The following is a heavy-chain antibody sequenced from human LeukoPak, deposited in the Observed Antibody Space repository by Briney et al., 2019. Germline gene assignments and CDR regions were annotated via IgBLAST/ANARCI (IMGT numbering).Heavy chain of an antibody. CDR2: IWYDGSNK. Sequence: GGSLRLSCAASGFTFSSYGMHWVRQAPGKGLEWVAVIWYDGSNKYYADSVKGRFTISRANSKNTLYLQMNSLRAEDTAVYYCCRGPPVLRFLEWLSPYYYYGMDVWGQGTTVTVSS. J-gene: IGHJ6*02. CDR1: GFTFSSYG. D-gene: IGHD3-3*01. CDR3: CRGPPVLRFLEWLSPYYYYGMDV. V-gene: IGHV3-33*01.